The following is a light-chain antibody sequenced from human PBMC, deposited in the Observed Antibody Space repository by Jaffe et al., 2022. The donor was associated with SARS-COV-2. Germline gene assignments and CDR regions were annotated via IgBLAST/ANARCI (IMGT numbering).Light chain of an antibody. CDR3: GTWDSSLSTYV. Sequence: QSVLTQPPSVSAAPGQKVTVSCSGSSSNIGSNSVSWYQQLPGTAPKFLIYENNRRPSGIPDRFSGSKSGTSATLAITGLQTGDEADYYCGTWDSSLSTYVFGTGTKVTVL. CDR1: SSNIGSNS. CDR2: ENN. V-gene: IGLV1-51*01. J-gene: IGLJ1*01.